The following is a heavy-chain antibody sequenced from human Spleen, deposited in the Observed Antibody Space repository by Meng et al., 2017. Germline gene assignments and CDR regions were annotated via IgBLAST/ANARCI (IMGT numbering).Heavy chain of an antibody. CDR3: ARVNSGYVYDY. CDR1: GGIFSNSV. V-gene: IGHV7-4-1*02. Sequence: QVQLVQSGAEVMKPGSSVKVSCKAPGGIFSNSVVGWVRQAPGQGLEWMGWINTNTGNPTYAQGFTGRFVFSLDTSVSTAYLQISSLKAEDTAVYHCARVNSGYVYDYWGQGTLVTVSS. D-gene: IGHD5-12*01. CDR2: INTNTGNP. J-gene: IGHJ4*02.